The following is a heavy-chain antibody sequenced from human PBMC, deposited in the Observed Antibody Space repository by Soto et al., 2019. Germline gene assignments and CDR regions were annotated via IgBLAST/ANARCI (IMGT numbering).Heavy chain of an antibody. CDR3: ARDSGYDSSVAFF. J-gene: IGHJ4*02. CDR2: IWYDGSNK. CDR1: GFTFSSYG. Sequence: VQLVESGGGVVQPGRSLRLSCAASGFTFSSYGMHWVRQAPGKGLEWVAVIWYDGSNKYYADSVKGRFTISRDNSKNTLYLQMNSLRAEDTAVYYCARDSGYDSSVAFFWGQGTLVTVSS. D-gene: IGHD3-22*01. V-gene: IGHV3-33*01.